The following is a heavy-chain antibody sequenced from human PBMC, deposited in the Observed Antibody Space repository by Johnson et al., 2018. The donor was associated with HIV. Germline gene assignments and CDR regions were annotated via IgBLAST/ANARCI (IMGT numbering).Heavy chain of an antibody. J-gene: IGHJ3*02. CDR2: IKQDGSEK. CDR3: ARDWGTRGWDDAFDI. V-gene: IGHV3-7*01. CDR1: GFTFSSYW. Sequence: VQLVESGGGLVQPGGSLRLSCAASGFTFSSYWMSWVRQAPGKGLEWVANIKQDGSEKYYVDSVKGRFTISRDNANNSLYLQMNSLRAEDTAVYYCARDWGTRGWDDAFDIWGQGTMVTVSS. D-gene: IGHD3-16*01.